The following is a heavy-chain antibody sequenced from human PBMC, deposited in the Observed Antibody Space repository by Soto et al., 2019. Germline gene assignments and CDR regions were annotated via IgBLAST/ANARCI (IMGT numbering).Heavy chain of an antibody. Sequence: EVQLVESGGDLVQPGGSLRLSCAASGFTFSIYSMNWFRQAPGKGLECVSYISSSSSTIYYADSVKGRFTISRDNAKNSLYLQMNSLRDEDTAMYYCARGSLTTVTTFDYWGQGTPVTVSS. D-gene: IGHD4-17*01. V-gene: IGHV3-48*02. CDR2: ISSSSSTI. J-gene: IGHJ4*02. CDR1: GFTFSIYS. CDR3: ARGSLTTVTTFDY.